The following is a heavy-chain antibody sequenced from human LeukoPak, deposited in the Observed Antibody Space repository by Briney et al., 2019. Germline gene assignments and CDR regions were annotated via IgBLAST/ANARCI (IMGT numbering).Heavy chain of an antibody. CDR3: AKDRRHCTSTFCSGDHFGS. Sequence: GGSLRLSCAATGFTFFNYALAWVRQAPGKGLQSVSYISHSGHRTYYTASVLGRFTVSRDNSKNTLYLEMKGLTAEDTAVYYCAKDRRHCTSTFCSGDHFGSWGQGTLVTVSS. CDR1: GFTFFNYA. V-gene: IGHV3-23*01. D-gene: IGHD2-8*01. J-gene: IGHJ4*02. CDR2: ISHSGHRT.